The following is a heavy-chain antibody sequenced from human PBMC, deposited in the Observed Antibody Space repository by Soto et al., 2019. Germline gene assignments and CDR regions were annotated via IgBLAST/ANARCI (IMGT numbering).Heavy chain of an antibody. Sequence: QVQLVQSGAEVKKPGASVKVSCKASGYTFTGYYMHWVRQAPGQGLEWMGWINPNSGGSNYAQKFQGWVTMTRDTSISTAYMELSRLRSDDTAVYYCARDEATVTTSGMDVWGQGTTVTVSS. D-gene: IGHD4-17*01. CDR1: GYTFTGYY. CDR3: ARDEATVTTSGMDV. J-gene: IGHJ6*02. CDR2: INPNSGGS. V-gene: IGHV1-2*04.